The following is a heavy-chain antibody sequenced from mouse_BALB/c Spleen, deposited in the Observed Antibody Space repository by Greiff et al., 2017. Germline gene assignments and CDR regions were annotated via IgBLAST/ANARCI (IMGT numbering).Heavy chain of an antibody. V-gene: IGHV7-3*02. D-gene: IGHD1-1*01. CDR3: ARDSSPYYFDY. J-gene: IGHJ2*01. CDR1: GFTFTDYY. CDR2: IRNKANGYTT. Sequence: EVKVVESGGGLVQPGGSLRLSCATSGFTFTDYYMSWVRQPPGKALEWLGFIRNKANGYTTEYSASVKGRFTISRDNSQSILYLQMNTLRAEDSATYYCARDSSPYYFDYWGQGTTLTVSS.